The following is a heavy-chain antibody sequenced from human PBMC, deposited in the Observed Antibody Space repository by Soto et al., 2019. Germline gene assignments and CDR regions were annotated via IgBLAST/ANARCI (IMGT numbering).Heavy chain of an antibody. Sequence: GGSLRLACAVSGFTFSAYAMTWVRQGPGKGLEWVSSINGDGSPTYYADSVKGRFTISRDNFKNTLYLQMNSLRGEDTAVYYCARNSKGSSRSPLDYWVQGTRVPVSS. CDR2: INGDGSPT. D-gene: IGHD6-6*01. J-gene: IGHJ4*02. CDR3: ARNSKGSSRSPLDY. CDR1: GFTFSAYA. V-gene: IGHV3-23*01.